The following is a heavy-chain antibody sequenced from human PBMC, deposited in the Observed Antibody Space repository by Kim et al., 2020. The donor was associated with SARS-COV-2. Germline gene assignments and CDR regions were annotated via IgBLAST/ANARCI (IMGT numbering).Heavy chain of an antibody. CDR3: AKTVGYSYGLYRGRYYYYGMDV. D-gene: IGHD5-18*01. CDR2: ISWNSGSI. J-gene: IGHJ6*02. V-gene: IGHV3-9*01. Sequence: GGSLRLSCAASGFTFDDYAMHWVRQAPGKGLEWVSGISWNSGSIGYADSVKGRFTISRDNAKNSLYLQMNSLRAEDTALYYCAKTVGYSYGLYRGRYYYYGMDVWGQGTTVTVSS. CDR1: GFTFDDYA.